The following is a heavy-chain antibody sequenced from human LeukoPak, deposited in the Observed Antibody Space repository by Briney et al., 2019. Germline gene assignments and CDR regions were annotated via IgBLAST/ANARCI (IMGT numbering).Heavy chain of an antibody. CDR3: AELGITMIGGV. Sequence: GGSLRLSCAASGFTFSTNWMSWVRQAPGKGLEWVSYISSSGSTIYYADSVKGRFTISRDNAKNSLYLQMNSLRAEDTAVYYCAELGITMIGGVWGKGTTVTISS. CDR2: ISSSGSTI. V-gene: IGHV3-48*04. D-gene: IGHD3-10*02. J-gene: IGHJ6*04. CDR1: GFTFSTNW.